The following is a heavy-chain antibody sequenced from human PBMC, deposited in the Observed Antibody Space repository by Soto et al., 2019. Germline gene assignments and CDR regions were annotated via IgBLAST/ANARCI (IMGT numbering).Heavy chain of an antibody. CDR2: ISYDGSNK. CDR1: GFTFSSYG. CDR3: AKDVVVGATTGLGDYYYYYGMDV. V-gene: IGHV3-30*18. Sequence: GGSLRLSCAASGFTFSSYGMHWVRQAPGKGLEWVAVISYDGSNKYYADSVKGRFTISRDNCKNTLYLQMNSLRAEDTAVYYCAKDVVVGATTGLGDYYYYYGMDVWGQGTTVTVSS. D-gene: IGHD1-26*01. J-gene: IGHJ6*02.